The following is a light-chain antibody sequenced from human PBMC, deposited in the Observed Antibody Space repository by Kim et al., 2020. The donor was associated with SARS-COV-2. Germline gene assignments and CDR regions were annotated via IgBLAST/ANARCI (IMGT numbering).Light chain of an antibody. CDR3: QSFRV. Sequence: GSPGKTVTISCTRSSGSIASNYVQWYQQRPGSAPTTVIYEDNQRPSGVPDRFSGSIDSSPNSASLTISGLKTEDDADYYCQSFRVFGGGTQLTVL. CDR1: SGSIASNY. CDR2: EDN. V-gene: IGLV6-57*03. J-gene: IGLJ2*01.